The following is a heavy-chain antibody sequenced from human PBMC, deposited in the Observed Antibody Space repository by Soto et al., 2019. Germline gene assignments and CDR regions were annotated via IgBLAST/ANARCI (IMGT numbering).Heavy chain of an antibody. D-gene: IGHD6-19*01. J-gene: IGHJ6*02. CDR1: GDSVSSNSAA. CDR2: TYYRSKWYN. Sequence: PSQTLSLTCAISGDSVSSNSAAWNWIRQSPSRGLEWLGRTYYRSKWYNDYAVSVKSRITINPDTSKNQFSLQLNSVAPEDTAVYYCARESKGHIAVAGNHYYYGMDVRGQGTTVTVSS. CDR3: ARESKGHIAVAGNHYYYGMDV. V-gene: IGHV6-1*01.